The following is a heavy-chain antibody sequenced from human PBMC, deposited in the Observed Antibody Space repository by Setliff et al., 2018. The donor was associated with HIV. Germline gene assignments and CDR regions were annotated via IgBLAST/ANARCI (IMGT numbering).Heavy chain of an antibody. Sequence: ASVKVSCKASGFPFSSYGISWVRQAPGQGLEWMGWMNPNSGNTGYAQKFQGRVTMTRDTSIGTAYMELNNLKFEDTAVYYCARARRDSYDRGRRNHYYIDVWGKGTPVTVSS. CDR2: MNPNSGNT. CDR3: ARARRDSYDRGRRNHYYIDV. D-gene: IGHD3-22*01. V-gene: IGHV1-8*01. J-gene: IGHJ6*03. CDR1: GFPFSSYG.